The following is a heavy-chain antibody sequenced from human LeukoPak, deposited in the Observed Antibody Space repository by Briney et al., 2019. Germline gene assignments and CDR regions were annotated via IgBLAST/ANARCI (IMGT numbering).Heavy chain of an antibody. V-gene: IGHV1-2*02. D-gene: IGHD3-22*01. CDR1: GYTFTGYY. CDR2: INPNSGGT. CDR3: ARDPGYYDSSGYDY. J-gene: IGHJ4*02. Sequence: ASVKVSCKASGYTFTGYYMHWVRQAPGQGLEWMGWINPNSGGTNYAQEFQGRVTMTRDTSISTAYMELSRLRSDDTAVYYCARDPGYYDSSGYDYWGQGTLVTVSS.